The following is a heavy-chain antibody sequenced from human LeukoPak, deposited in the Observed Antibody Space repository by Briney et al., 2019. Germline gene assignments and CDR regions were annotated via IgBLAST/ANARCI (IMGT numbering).Heavy chain of an antibody. Sequence: PGGSLRLSCAASRFTFSSYVMHWVRQAPGKGLEWVAVISYDGSNKYYADSVKGRFTISRDNSKNTLYLQMNSLRAEDTAVYYCAKDWGSGSYYPAFDYWGQGTLVTVSS. CDR2: ISYDGSNK. CDR1: RFTFSSYV. CDR3: AKDWGSGSYYPAFDY. V-gene: IGHV3-30*04. J-gene: IGHJ4*02. D-gene: IGHD3-10*01.